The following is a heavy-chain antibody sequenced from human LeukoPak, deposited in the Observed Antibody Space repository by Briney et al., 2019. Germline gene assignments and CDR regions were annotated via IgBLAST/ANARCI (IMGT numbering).Heavy chain of an antibody. CDR1: GYTFTGYY. CDR3: ARDLGDVYVWGSYRYTGIDY. Sequence: ASVKVSCKASGYTFTGYYMHWVRQAPGQGLEWMGWINPNSGGTNYAQKSQGRVTMTRDTSISTAYMELSRLRSDDTAVYYCARDLGDVYVWGSYRYTGIDYWGQGTLVTVSS. D-gene: IGHD3-16*02. J-gene: IGHJ4*02. CDR2: INPNSGGT. V-gene: IGHV1-2*02.